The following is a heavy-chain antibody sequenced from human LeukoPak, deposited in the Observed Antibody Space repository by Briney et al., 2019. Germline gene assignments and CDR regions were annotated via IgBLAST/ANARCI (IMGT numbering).Heavy chain of an antibody. CDR1: GFTFSSYT. V-gene: IGHV3-23*01. Sequence: GGSLRLSCAASGFTFSSYTISWVRQAPGKGLEWVSTITTSDGNTYYADSVKGRFTVSRDNSKNTLFLQMNSLRAEDTAVYYCAKDGGLWVSAHWGDSWGRGTLVTVSS. J-gene: IGHJ4*02. CDR3: AKDGGLWVSAHWGDS. CDR2: ITTSDGNT. D-gene: IGHD7-27*01.